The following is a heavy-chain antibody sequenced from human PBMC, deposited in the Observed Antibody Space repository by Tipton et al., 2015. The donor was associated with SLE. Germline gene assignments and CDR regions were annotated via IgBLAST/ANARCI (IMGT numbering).Heavy chain of an antibody. D-gene: IGHD3-22*01. V-gene: IGHV4-39*07. Sequence: TLSLTCTVSGGSISSSSYYWGWIRQPPGKGLEWIGRIYYSGGTYYNPPLKSRVTISVDTSKNQFSLKLSSVTAADTAVYYCARRSPSDYYDSSGYSYFDYWGQGTLVTVSS. J-gene: IGHJ4*02. CDR1: GGSISSSSYY. CDR2: IYYSGGT. CDR3: ARRSPSDYYDSSGYSYFDY.